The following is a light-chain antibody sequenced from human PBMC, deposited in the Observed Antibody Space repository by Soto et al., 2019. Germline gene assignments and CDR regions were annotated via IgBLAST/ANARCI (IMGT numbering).Light chain of an antibody. J-gene: IGKJ2*02. V-gene: IGKV1-39*01. CDR2: AAS. CDR3: QQSYSTPRT. Sequence: DIQMTQSPSSLSASVGDRVTITCRASQSISIYLNWYQQKPGKAHKLLIYAASSLQSGVPSRFSGSGSGTDFTLTISSLQPEDFETCYCQQSYSTPRTFGQGTKLEIK. CDR1: QSISIY.